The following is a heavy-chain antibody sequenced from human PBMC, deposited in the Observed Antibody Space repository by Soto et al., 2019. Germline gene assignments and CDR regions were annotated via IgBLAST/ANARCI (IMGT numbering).Heavy chain of an antibody. Sequence: ASVKVSCKASGYSFISYGITWVRQAPGQGLEWMGWMNPNSANTGYAQKFQGRVTMTRNTSISTAYMELSSLRSEDTAVYYCATSFGSGWPFDYWGQGTLVTVS. J-gene: IGHJ4*02. CDR2: MNPNSANT. D-gene: IGHD6-19*01. CDR3: ATSFGSGWPFDY. CDR1: GYSFISYG. V-gene: IGHV1-8*02.